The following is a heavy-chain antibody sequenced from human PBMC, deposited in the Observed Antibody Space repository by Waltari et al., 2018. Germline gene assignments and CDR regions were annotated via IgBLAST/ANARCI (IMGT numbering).Heavy chain of an antibody. J-gene: IGHJ6*02. CDR3: ARVRLAHYDYFGFDV. D-gene: IGHD6-6*01. CDR1: GFTFVTYW. CDR2: INSDGSTI. Sequence: EVQLVESGGGLVQPGGSLSLSCEVSGFTFVTYWMHWVRQVPGKGLVWVERINSDGSTINYADSVKGRFTISRDNAKNTVYLQMNSLRVEDTAVYFCARVRLAHYDYFGFDVWGQGTTVTVSS. V-gene: IGHV3-74*01.